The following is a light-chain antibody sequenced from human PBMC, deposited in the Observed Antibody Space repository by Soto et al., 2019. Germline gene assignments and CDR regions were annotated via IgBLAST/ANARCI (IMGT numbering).Light chain of an antibody. Sequence: QSALTQPASVSGSPGQSITISCSGTTSDVGGYNLVSWYQQHTAKAPKLLIYEGTQRPSGVSSRFSGSKSGNTASLTISGLQADDEADYHCGSFTGGITPYVFGTGTKVTVL. CDR1: TSDVGGYNL. CDR3: GSFTGGITPYV. V-gene: IGLV2-14*02. CDR2: EGT. J-gene: IGLJ1*01.